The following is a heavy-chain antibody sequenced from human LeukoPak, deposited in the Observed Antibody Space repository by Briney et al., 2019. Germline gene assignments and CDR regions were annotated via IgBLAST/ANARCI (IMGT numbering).Heavy chain of an antibody. J-gene: IGHJ5*02. V-gene: IGHV1-18*01. Sequence: ASVKVSCKASGYNFINSGVNCVRQAPGQGLDWMGCISTHDGNTKHAQKIQDRVIMTTGTATSTAYMELRSLRSDDTAIYYCARDLRVVIPAAPYWFDPWGQGTLVTVSS. CDR1: GYNFINSG. CDR3: ARDLRVVIPAAPYWFDP. D-gene: IGHD2-2*01. CDR2: ISTHDGNT.